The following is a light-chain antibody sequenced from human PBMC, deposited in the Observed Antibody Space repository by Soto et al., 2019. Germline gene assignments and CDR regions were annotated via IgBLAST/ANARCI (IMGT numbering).Light chain of an antibody. Sequence: DIQMTQSPSTLSASVGDRVTITCRASQSISSWLAWYQQKPGKAPKLLIYDASSLESGVPSRFSGSGSGTEFTLTISSLQPDDFATYYCQQYNSYSPTFGPGTRWIS. CDR1: QSISSW. CDR3: QQYNSYSPT. J-gene: IGKJ3*01. CDR2: DAS. V-gene: IGKV1-5*01.